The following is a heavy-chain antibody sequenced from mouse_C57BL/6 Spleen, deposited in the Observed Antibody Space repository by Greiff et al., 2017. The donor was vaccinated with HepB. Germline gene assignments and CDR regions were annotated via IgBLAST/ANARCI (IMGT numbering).Heavy chain of an antibody. D-gene: IGHD1-1*01. CDR3: ARGDITTVGAPYAMDY. V-gene: IGHV1-64*01. CDR1: GYTFTSYW. CDR2: IHPNSGST. J-gene: IGHJ4*01. Sequence: VQLQQPGAELVKPGASVKLSCKASGYTFTSYWMHWVKQRPGQGLEWIGMIHPNSGSTNYNEKFKSKATLTVDKSSSTAYMQLSSLTSEDSAVYYWARGDITTVGAPYAMDYWGQGTSVTVSS.